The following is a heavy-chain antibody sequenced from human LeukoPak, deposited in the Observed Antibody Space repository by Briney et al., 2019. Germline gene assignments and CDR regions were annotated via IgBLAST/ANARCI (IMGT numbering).Heavy chain of an antibody. CDR3: ARRYGSGSQYNWFDP. CDR1: VYTFTSYV. J-gene: IGHJ5*02. CDR2: ISAYNGNT. D-gene: IGHD3-10*01. Sequence: AAVNVSCKASVYTFTSYVISGVRQAPGRGREWRGWISAYNGNTNYAQTLQSRGTMTTDTSTSTVYMELRSVRADDTAIYYCARRYGSGSQYNWFDPWRQPTILSDSS. V-gene: IGHV1-18*01.